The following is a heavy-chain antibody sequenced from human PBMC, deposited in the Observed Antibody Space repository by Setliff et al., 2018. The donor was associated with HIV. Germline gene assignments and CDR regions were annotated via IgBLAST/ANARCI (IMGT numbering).Heavy chain of an antibody. V-gene: IGHV4-59*08. CDR2: IYYSGST. Sequence: SETLSLTCTVSGGPMRDYHWSWIRQAPGKGLEWIGWIYYSGSTYYNPSLENRVTISIDMSTNHLYLRLPSVTAADTAIYYCVRQTQWDLGDDSFDIWGQGTMVTVSS. D-gene: IGHD3-16*01. CDR3: VRQTQWDLGDDSFDI. CDR1: GGPMRDYH. J-gene: IGHJ3*02.